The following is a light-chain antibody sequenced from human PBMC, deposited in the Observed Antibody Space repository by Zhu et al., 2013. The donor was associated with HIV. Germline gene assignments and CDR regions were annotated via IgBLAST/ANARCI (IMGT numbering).Light chain of an antibody. J-gene: IGKJ4*01. Sequence: DLQMTQSPSSLSASVGDRVTITCRASQPISRFLAWYQQKAGKVPKLLIYGASTLHSGVPSRFSGTGSGKDFTLTISSLQPEDVATYYCQKYNSALALTFGGGTRVEIK. CDR1: QPISRF. CDR2: GAS. CDR3: QKYNSALALT. V-gene: IGKV1-27*01.